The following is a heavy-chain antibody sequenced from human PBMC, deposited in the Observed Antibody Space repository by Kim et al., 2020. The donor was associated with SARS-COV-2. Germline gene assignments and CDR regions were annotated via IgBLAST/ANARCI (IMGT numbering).Heavy chain of an antibody. D-gene: IGHD5-12*01. V-gene: IGHV4-4*02. CDR2: ISHTGST. CDR1: GGSIRINNW. CDR3: ARDEVANPGV. J-gene: IGHJ4*02. Sequence: SETLSLTCAVSGGSIRINNWWSWVRQPPGKGLEWIGEISHTGSTNYSPSLKSRVTLSVDVSKNHFSLILTSVTAADPAVYFCARDEVANPGVWGQGTPVT.